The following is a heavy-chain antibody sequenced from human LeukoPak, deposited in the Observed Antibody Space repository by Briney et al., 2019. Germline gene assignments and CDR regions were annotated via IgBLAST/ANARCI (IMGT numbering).Heavy chain of an antibody. J-gene: IGHJ5*02. CDR3: ARDGYNENNWFDP. Sequence: SETLSLTCTVSGGSISSGGYYWSWIRQHPGKGLEWIGYIYYSGSTYYNPPLKSRVTISVDTSKNQFSLKLSSVTAADTAVYYCARDGYNENNWFDPWGQGTLVTVSS. CDR2: IYYSGST. CDR1: GGSISSGGYY. V-gene: IGHV4-31*03. D-gene: IGHD5-24*01.